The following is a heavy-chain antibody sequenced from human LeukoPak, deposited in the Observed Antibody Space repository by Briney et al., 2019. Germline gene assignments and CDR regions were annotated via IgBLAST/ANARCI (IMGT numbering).Heavy chain of an antibody. D-gene: IGHD6-13*01. V-gene: IGHV3-74*01. CDR3: VRGSSTWSPLGDY. CDR1: GLTFSTYW. Sequence: GGSLRLSCAASGLTFSTYWMHWVRQAPGQGPVWVSRISPDGSTTTYADSVRGRFSISRDNAKNTLYMQMNSLRVDDTAVYYCVRGSSTWSPLGDYWGQGTLVTVST. J-gene: IGHJ4*02. CDR2: ISPDGSTT.